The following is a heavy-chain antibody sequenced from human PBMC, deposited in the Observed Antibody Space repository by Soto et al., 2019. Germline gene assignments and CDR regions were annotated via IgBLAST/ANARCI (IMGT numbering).Heavy chain of an antibody. D-gene: IGHD4-17*01. V-gene: IGHV3-33*01. CDR1: GFTFSSYG. CDR2: IWYDGSNK. CDR3: ARDMNGDYPRHNWFDP. Sequence: LLGGSLRLSCAASGFTFSSYGMHWVRQAPGKGLEWVAVIWYDGSNKYYADSVKGRFTISRDNSKNTLYLQMNSLRAEDTAVYYCARDMNGDYPRHNWFDPWGQGTLVTVPS. J-gene: IGHJ5*02.